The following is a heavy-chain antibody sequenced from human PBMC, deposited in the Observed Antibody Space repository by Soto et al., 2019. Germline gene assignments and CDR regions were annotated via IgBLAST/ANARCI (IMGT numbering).Heavy chain of an antibody. CDR2: ISWNSGSI. J-gene: IGHJ3*02. CDR3: AKEDGRLGYDAFDI. CDR1: GFTFDDYA. Sequence: EVQLVESGGGLVQPGRSLRLSCAASGFTFDDYAMHWVRQAPGKGLEWVSGISWNSGSIGYADSVKGRFTITRDNSKNSLYLQMNSLGAEDTALYYCAKEDGRLGYDAFDIWGQGTMVTVSS. V-gene: IGHV3-9*01. D-gene: IGHD5-12*01.